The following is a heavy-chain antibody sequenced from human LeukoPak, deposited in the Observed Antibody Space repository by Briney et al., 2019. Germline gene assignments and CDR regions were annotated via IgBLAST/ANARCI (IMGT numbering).Heavy chain of an antibody. V-gene: IGHV5-51*01. Sequence: GESLKISCQASGYTFHNHWIGWVRQMPGNSLQWMAIIYPDDSDTEYSPSFQGQVTISADKSINTAYLQWNSLKTSDSAIYYCVRLTMYQVPTNQFYYGMDVWGQGTTVIVSS. CDR3: VRLTMYQVPTNQFYYGMDV. CDR2: IYPDDSDT. J-gene: IGHJ6*02. CDR1: GYTFHNHW. D-gene: IGHD2-2*01.